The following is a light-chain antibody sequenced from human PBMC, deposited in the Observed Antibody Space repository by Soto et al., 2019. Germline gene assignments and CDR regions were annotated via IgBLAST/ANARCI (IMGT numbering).Light chain of an antibody. CDR1: QSFNSNY. CDR3: QQYDNSPLYT. V-gene: IGKV3-20*01. CDR2: GAS. Sequence: EIVLTQSPGTLSLSPGDRATLSCRASQSFNSNYLAWYQQKPGQAPRLLIYGASRRAAGIPDRFGGSGSGTDFTLTISRLEPEDFAVYSCQQYDNSPLYTFGQGTKLEIK. J-gene: IGKJ2*01.